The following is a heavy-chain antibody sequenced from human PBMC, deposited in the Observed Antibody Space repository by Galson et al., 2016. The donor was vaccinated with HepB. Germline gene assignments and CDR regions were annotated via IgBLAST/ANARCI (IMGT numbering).Heavy chain of an antibody. Sequence: LRLSCAASGFTFTSYWIHWVRQVPGEGLVWVSRINSDGSSTHYADSVKGRFTISRDNDQNTVYLQMNSLRVEDTAVYYCARVGVIPYYYYGMDVWGQGTMVIVSS. CDR2: INSDGSST. J-gene: IGHJ6*01. V-gene: IGHV3-74*01. CDR1: GFTFTSYW. D-gene: IGHD3-10*01. CDR3: ARVGVIPYYYYGMDV.